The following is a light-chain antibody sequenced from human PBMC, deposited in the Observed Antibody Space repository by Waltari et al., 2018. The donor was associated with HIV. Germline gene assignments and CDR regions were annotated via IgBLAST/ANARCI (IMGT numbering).Light chain of an antibody. Sequence: EIILTQSPGTLSLSPGERATLSCRASQSISSSYLAWYQQNPGQAPSLLISGASNRATGIPDRVSGSGSGTDFTLTISRVESEDFAVYFCQQYGTSPWTFGQGTKVEIK. CDR2: GAS. CDR3: QQYGTSPWT. J-gene: IGKJ1*01. CDR1: QSISSSY. V-gene: IGKV3-20*01.